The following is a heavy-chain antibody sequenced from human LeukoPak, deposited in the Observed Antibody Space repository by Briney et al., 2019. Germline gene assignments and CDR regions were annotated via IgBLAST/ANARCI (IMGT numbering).Heavy chain of an antibody. CDR3: ARGPAANSGNYYVGDY. J-gene: IGHJ4*02. Sequence: GGSLRLSCAASGFTFSRSWMHWVRQAPGKGLVWVSRINDDGSTTSYADSVKGRFTISRDNAKKTLFLQMNSLRAEDTGVYYCARGPAANSGNYYVGDYWGQGTLVTVSS. CDR1: GFTFSRSW. CDR2: INDDGSTT. D-gene: IGHD1-26*01. V-gene: IGHV3-74*01.